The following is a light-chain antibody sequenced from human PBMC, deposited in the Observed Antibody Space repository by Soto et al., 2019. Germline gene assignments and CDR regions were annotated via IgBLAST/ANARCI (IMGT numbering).Light chain of an antibody. J-gene: IGKJ1*01. Sequence: EIVLTQSPGTLSLSPGERATLSCRASQSVGSNYLAWYQQKPGQAPRLLIYGASSRATGFPDRFSGSGSGTDFTLTISRLEPEDFAVYYCQQYGNSWTFGQGTKVDIK. CDR2: GAS. CDR3: QQYGNSWT. V-gene: IGKV3-20*01. CDR1: QSVGSNY.